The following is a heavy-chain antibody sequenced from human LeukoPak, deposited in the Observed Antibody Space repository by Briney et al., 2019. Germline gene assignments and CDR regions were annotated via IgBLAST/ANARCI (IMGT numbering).Heavy chain of an antibody. CDR3: ARVEMATIFVDY. CDR2: IYYSGST. Sequence: PSETLSLTCTVSGGSISSSSYYWGWIRQPPGKGLEWIGSIYYSGSTYYNPSLKSRVTISVDTSKNQFSLKLSSVTAADTAVYYCARVEMATIFVDYWGQGTLVTVSS. J-gene: IGHJ4*02. V-gene: IGHV4-39*07. D-gene: IGHD5-24*01. CDR1: GGSISSSSYY.